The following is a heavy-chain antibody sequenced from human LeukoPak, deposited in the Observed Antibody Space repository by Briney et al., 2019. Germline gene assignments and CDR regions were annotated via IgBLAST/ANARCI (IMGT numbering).Heavy chain of an antibody. D-gene: IGHD5-18*01. Sequence: ASVKVSCKASGYAFSAYYMHWVRQAPGQGLEWMGWLNPQTGDTHFAQKFQGRVTFTRDTSISTAYMELSRLRSDDTAMYFCARGDRRTLWAPLDYWGQGTLVTVSS. J-gene: IGHJ4*02. CDR1: GYAFSAYY. V-gene: IGHV1-2*02. CDR3: ARGDRRTLWAPLDY. CDR2: LNPQTGDT.